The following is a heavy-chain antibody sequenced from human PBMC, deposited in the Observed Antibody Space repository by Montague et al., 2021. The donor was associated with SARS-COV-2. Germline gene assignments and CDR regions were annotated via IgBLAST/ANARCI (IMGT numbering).Heavy chain of an antibody. D-gene: IGHD2-21*02. CDR1: GGSISFYY. Sequence: SETLSLTCTVSGGSISFYYWSWIRQPPGQGLEWIGYIYYSGSTNYNPSLKSRVTISVDTSKNQFSLKLSSVTAADTAVYYCARLLPDGTVVATDIPFDSWGQGTLVTVSS. CDR3: ARLLPDGTVVATDIPFDS. CDR2: IYYSGST. J-gene: IGHJ4*02. V-gene: IGHV4-59*01.